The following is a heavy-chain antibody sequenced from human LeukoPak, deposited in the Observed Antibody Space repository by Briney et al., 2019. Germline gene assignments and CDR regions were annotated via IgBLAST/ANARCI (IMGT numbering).Heavy chain of an antibody. D-gene: IGHD6-19*01. CDR3: ARQRYRSTQWLVDPTDY. CDR2: ISAYNGHT. Sequence: ASVKVSCKTSAYSFTNYGITRVRQAPGQGLEWMGWISAYNGHTSYAQNLQGRVTMTTDTSTSTAYMELRSLRSDDTAVYYCARQRYRSTQWLVDPTDYWGQGTLVSISS. J-gene: IGHJ4*02. CDR1: AYSFTNYG. V-gene: IGHV1-18*01.